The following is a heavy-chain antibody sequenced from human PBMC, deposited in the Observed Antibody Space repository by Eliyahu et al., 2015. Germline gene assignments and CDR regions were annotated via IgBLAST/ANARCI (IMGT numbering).Heavy chain of an antibody. CDR3: ATYSVYSSHFDC. CDR1: GGSITSGGYY. D-gene: IGHD5/OR15-5a*01. J-gene: IGHJ4*02. CDR2: IHYHGST. V-gene: IGHV4-31*03. Sequence: QVQLQESGPGLVKPSQTLSLTCNVSGGSITSGGYYWSWIRQPPGKGLEWIGYIHYHGSTYYNPSLKSRVAISPDTSKNQFSLKLTSVTAADTAVYYCATYSVYSSHFDCWGQGILVTVSS.